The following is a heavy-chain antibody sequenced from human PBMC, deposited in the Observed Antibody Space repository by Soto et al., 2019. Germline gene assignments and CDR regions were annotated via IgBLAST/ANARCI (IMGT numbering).Heavy chain of an antibody. J-gene: IGHJ3*02. CDR2: IFPGDSDT. D-gene: IGHD6-13*01. V-gene: IGHV5-51*01. Sequence: GESLKISCKGSVYNFANYWIGWVRQMPGKGLEWMGMIFPGDSDTKNSPSLKGQITMSVDKSDSSAYLQWRSLKASDTAMYYCAAGYTTGPDAFDIWGQGTMVTVSS. CDR3: AAGYTTGPDAFDI. CDR1: VYNFANYW.